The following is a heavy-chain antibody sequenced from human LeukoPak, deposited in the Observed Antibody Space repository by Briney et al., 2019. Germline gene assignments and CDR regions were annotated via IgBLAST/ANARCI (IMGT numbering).Heavy chain of an antibody. CDR3: ASASSSGPYYFDY. J-gene: IGHJ4*02. D-gene: IGHD6-19*01. CDR1: GFTSSSYW. V-gene: IGHV3-7*01. CDR2: IKQDGSEK. Sequence: GGSLRLSCAASGFTSSSYWMSWVRQAPGKGLEWVANIKQDGSEKYYVDSVKGRFTISRDNAKNSLYLQMNSLRAEDTAVYYCASASSSGPYYFDYWGQGTLVTVSS.